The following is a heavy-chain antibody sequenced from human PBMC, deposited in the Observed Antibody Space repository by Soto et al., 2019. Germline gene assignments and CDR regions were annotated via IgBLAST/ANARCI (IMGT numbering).Heavy chain of an antibody. V-gene: IGHV4-59*01. D-gene: IGHD3-3*01. CDR3: ARGRLPNYDFWSGCSSAFDY. Sequence: PSETLSLTCTVSGGSISSYYWSWIRQPPGKGLEWIGCVYYSGSTNYNPYLKSRVTISVDTSKNQFSLKLSSVTAADTAVYYCARGRLPNYDFWSGCSSAFDYWGQGTLVTVSS. CDR1: GGSISSYY. J-gene: IGHJ4*02. CDR2: VYYSGST.